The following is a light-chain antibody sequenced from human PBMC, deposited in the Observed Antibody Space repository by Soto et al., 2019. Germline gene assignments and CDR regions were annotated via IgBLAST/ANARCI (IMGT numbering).Light chain of an antibody. Sequence: QSVLTQPASVSGSPGQSITISCTGTSSDVGNNSHVSWYQHHPGKAPKLMIYEVSYRPSGVSNRFSGSKSGYTASLTISGLQAEDEADYYCNSQTRSGIRVFGTGTKLTVL. CDR3: NSQTRSGIRV. J-gene: IGLJ1*01. V-gene: IGLV2-14*01. CDR2: EVS. CDR1: SSDVGNNSH.